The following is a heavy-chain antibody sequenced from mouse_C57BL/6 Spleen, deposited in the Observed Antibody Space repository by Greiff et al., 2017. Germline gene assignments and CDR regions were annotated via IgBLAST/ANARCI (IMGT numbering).Heavy chain of an antibody. J-gene: IGHJ3*01. CDR3: ARHEGDYYGSSPFAY. CDR1: GYTFTEYT. D-gene: IGHD1-1*01. V-gene: IGHV1-62-2*01. Sequence: QVQLQQSGAELVKPGASVKLSCKASGYTFTEYTIHWVKQRPGQGLEWIGWFYPGGGSIKYTEKFKDKATLTAEKSSSTVYMELSRLTSEDSAVYFCARHEGDYYGSSPFAYWGQGTLVTVSA. CDR2: FYPGGGSI.